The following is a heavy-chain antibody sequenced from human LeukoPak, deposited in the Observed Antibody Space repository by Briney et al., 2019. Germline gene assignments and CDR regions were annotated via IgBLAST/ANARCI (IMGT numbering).Heavy chain of an antibody. J-gene: IGHJ4*02. D-gene: IGHD4-17*01. Sequence: PSETLSLTCAVYGGSFSGYYWSWIRQPPGKGLEWIGGINHSGSTNYNPSLKSRVTISVDTSKNQFSLKLSSVTAADTAVYYCARVFAGGDFHYFDYWGQGTLVTVSS. V-gene: IGHV4-34*01. CDR1: GGSFSGYY. CDR3: ARVFAGGDFHYFDY. CDR2: INHSGST.